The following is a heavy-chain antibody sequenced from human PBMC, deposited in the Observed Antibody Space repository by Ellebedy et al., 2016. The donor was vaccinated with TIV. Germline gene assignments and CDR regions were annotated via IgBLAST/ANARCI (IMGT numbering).Heavy chain of an antibody. CDR2: IPYDGSNK. CDR3: AKERWGNSYGNSSLEV. CDR1: GFIFCTYC. D-gene: IGHD5-18*01. Sequence: GESLKISCAASGFIFCTYCMHWVRPAPGKGLEWVADIPYDGSNKHYADSVKGRFTISRDNSKNTVYLQMNSLRTEDTAVYSFAKERWGNSYGNSSLEVWGQGTTVTVSS. J-gene: IGHJ6*02. V-gene: IGHV3-30*18.